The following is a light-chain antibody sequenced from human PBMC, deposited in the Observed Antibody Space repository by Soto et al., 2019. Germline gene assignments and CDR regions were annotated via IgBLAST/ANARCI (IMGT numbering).Light chain of an antibody. V-gene: IGLV2-14*01. CDR1: SSDVGTYNF. J-gene: IGLJ1*01. Sequence: QSALTQPASVSGSPGQSITISCTGTSSDVGTYNFVSWYQQHPGKAPKLMIYDVSYRPSGVSNRFSGSKSGSTASLTISGLQAEDEADYYCNSYTTSTTFVFGGGTKVTVL. CDR3: NSYTTSTTFV. CDR2: DVS.